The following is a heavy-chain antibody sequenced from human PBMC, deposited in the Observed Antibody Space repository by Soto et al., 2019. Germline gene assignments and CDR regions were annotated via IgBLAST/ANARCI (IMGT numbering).Heavy chain of an antibody. J-gene: IGHJ4*02. CDR1: GDSINSRSYY. V-gene: IGHV4-39*01. CDR3: ERKRTSVVTQAYFDV. CDR2: IYYSGRT. D-gene: IGHD2-21*02. Sequence: PSETLSLTCTVTGDSINSRSYYWGWIRQPPGKGLEWIGSIYYSGRTYNNPSLRSRVSMSIDTSKDQFSLKLKSVTAADTALYFCERKRTSVVTQAYFDVWGQGSLVTVYS.